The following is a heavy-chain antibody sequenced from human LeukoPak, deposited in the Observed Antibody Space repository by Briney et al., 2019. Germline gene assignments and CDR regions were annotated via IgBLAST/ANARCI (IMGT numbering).Heavy chain of an antibody. Sequence: GGSLRLSRAASGFTFSSYAMSWVRQAPGKGLEWVSAISGSGGSTYYADSVKGRFTISRDNSKNTLYLQMNSLRAEDTAVYYCAKVQYYDFWSGYSNWGQGTLVTVSS. CDR3: AKVQYYDFWSGYSN. CDR1: GFTFSSYA. J-gene: IGHJ4*02. CDR2: ISGSGGST. V-gene: IGHV3-23*01. D-gene: IGHD3-3*01.